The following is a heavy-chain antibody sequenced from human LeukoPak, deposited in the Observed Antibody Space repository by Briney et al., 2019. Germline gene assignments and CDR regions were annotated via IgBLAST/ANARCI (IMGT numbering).Heavy chain of an antibody. Sequence: PSETLSLTCTVSGGSISSSSYYWGWIRQPPGKGLEWIGSIYYSGSTYYNPSLKSRVTISVDTSKNHFSLKLRSVTAADTAVYYCARVTEYYGSGRRHNYYYYYMDVWGKGTTVTISS. CDR3: ARVTEYYGSGRRHNYYYYYMDV. CDR2: IYYSGST. D-gene: IGHD3-10*01. CDR1: GGSISSSSYY. V-gene: IGHV4-39*02. J-gene: IGHJ6*03.